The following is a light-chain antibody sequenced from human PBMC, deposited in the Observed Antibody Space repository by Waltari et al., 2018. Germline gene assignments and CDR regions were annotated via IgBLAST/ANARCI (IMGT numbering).Light chain of an antibody. J-gene: IGKJ1*01. V-gene: IGKV1-5*03. CDR3: QEYDDYQWM. Sequence: DIQMTQSPSSLSASVGDRVTITCRASESISSRLAWYQQKPGKVPTLLISQASKLESGVPPRFSGSGSGTEFTLTISSLQPDDFATYYCQEYDDYQWMFGQGTRVQIK. CDR1: ESISSR. CDR2: QAS.